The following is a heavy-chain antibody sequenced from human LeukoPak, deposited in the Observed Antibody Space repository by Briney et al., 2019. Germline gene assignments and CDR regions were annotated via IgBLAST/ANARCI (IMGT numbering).Heavy chain of an antibody. V-gene: IGHV4-61*01. CDR2: IYYSGST. D-gene: IGHD3-16*01. Sequence: PSETLSLTCTVSGGSISSSSYYWSWIRQPPGKGLEWIGYIYYSGSTNYNPSLKSRVTISVDTSKNQFSLKLSSVTAADTAVYYCARALGGLDAFDIWGQGTMVTVSS. CDR1: GGSISSSSYY. J-gene: IGHJ3*02. CDR3: ARALGGLDAFDI.